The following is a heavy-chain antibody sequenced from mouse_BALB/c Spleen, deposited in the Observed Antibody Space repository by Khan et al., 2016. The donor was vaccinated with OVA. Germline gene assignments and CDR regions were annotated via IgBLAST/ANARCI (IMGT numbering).Heavy chain of an antibody. CDR3: ARGATWYFDV. Sequence: QVQLQQSGGEVIRPGTSVKISCKASGYTFTNYWLGWVRQRPGHGLEWIGDIYPGGYFTNYNEHFKGKATLTVDTSSSTANMQLSSLTSEDSAVYFCARGATWYFDVWGAGTTVTVSS. V-gene: IGHV1-63*02. CDR2: IYPGGYFT. J-gene: IGHJ1*01. CDR1: GYTFTNYW. D-gene: IGHD3-1*01.